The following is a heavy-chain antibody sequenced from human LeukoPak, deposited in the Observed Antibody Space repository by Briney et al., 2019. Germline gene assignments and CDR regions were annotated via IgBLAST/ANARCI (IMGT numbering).Heavy chain of an antibody. CDR2: IYYSGST. V-gene: IGHV4-59*11. CDR1: GGSISSHY. CDR3: ARDWRYCSSTSCYRGPAEFGYMDV. J-gene: IGHJ6*03. D-gene: IGHD2-2*01. Sequence: SETLSLTCTVSGGSISSHYWSWIRRPPGKGLVWIGYIYYSGSTNYNPSLTSRVTISVDTSKNQFSLKLSSVTAADTAVYYCARDWRYCSSTSCYRGPAEFGYMDVWGKGTTVTVSS.